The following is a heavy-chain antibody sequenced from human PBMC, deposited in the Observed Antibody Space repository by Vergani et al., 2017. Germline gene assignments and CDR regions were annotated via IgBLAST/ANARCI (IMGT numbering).Heavy chain of an antibody. CDR2: ISSSGSTI. CDR3: ASPEQARAFDI. Sequence: EVQLVESGGGLVQPGGSLRLSCAASGFTFSSYEMNWVRQAPGKGLEWVSYISSSGSTIYYADSVKGRFTISRDNAKNSLYLQMNSLRAEDTAVYYCASPEQARAFDIWGQGTMVTVSS. CDR1: GFTFSSYE. V-gene: IGHV3-48*03. J-gene: IGHJ3*02. D-gene: IGHD6-13*01.